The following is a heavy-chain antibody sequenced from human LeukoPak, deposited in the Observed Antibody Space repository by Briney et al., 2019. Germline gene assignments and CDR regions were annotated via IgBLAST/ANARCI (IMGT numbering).Heavy chain of an antibody. Sequence: SETLSLTCAVYGGSFSGYYWSWICQPPGKGLEWIGEINHSGSTNYNPSLKSRVTISVDASKNQFSLKLSSVTAADTAVYYCARSPRDTMIVVVITDDAFDIWGHGTMVTVSS. CDR2: INHSGST. V-gene: IGHV4-34*01. J-gene: IGHJ3*02. D-gene: IGHD3-22*01. CDR1: GGSFSGYY. CDR3: ARSPRDTMIVVVITDDAFDI.